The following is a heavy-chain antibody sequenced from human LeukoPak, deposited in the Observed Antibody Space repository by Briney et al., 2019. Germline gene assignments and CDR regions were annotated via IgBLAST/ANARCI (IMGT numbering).Heavy chain of an antibody. J-gene: IGHJ3*02. CDR3: AGSKHYYDSSGYPYAFDI. V-gene: IGHV1-2*02. CDR2: INPNSGGT. Sequence: ASVKVSCKASGYTFTGYYIHWVRHAPGQGLEWMGWINPNSGGTNYAQKFQGRVTMTRDTSISTAYMELSRLRSDDTAVYYCAGSKHYYDSSGYPYAFDIWGQGTMVTVSS. D-gene: IGHD3-22*01. CDR1: GYTFTGYY.